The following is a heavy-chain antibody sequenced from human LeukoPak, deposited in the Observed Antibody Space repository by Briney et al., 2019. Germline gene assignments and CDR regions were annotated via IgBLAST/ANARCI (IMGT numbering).Heavy chain of an antibody. J-gene: IGHJ6*03. Sequence: PSETLSLTCAVSGGSISSSNWWSWVRQPPGKGLEWIGEIYHSGSTNYNPSLKSRVTISVDKSKNQFSLKLSSVTAADTAVYYCAREMKQLAPNYYYYYYMDVWGKGTTVTVSS. D-gene: IGHD6-6*01. V-gene: IGHV4-4*02. CDR2: IYHSGST. CDR1: GGSISSSNW. CDR3: AREMKQLAPNYYYYYYMDV.